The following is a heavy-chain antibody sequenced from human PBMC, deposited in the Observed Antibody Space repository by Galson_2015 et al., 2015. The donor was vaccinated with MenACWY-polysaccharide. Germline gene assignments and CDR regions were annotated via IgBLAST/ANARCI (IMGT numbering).Heavy chain of an antibody. CDR3: ATWAETYYYFHYMNV. CDR2: LDPGNGKR. J-gene: IGHJ6*03. D-gene: IGHD3-16*01. Sequence: SVKVSCKVSGYTLSELSVHWVRQAPGKGLEWMGGLDPGNGKRVYAQKFQGRVTMTEDTSTDTAYMQVSSLRSEDTAVNYCATWAETYYYFHYMNVWGKGTTVTVSS. V-gene: IGHV1-24*01. CDR1: GYTLSELS.